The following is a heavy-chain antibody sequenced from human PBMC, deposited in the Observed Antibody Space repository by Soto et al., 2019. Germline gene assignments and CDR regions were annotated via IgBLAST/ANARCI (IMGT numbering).Heavy chain of an antibody. Sequence: QVQLQQWGAGLLKPSETLSLTCAVYGGSFSGYYWSWIRQPPGKGLEWIGEINHSGSTNYNPPLKSRVTISVDTSKNQFSLKLSSVTAADTAVYYCARGATFDYWGQGTLVTVSS. CDR2: INHSGST. CDR3: ARGATFDY. J-gene: IGHJ4*02. V-gene: IGHV4-34*01. CDR1: GGSFSGYY.